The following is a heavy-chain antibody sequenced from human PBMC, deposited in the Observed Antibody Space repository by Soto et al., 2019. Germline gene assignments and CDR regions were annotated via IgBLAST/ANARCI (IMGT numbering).Heavy chain of an antibody. Sequence: EVQLVESGGALVQPGGSLRLSCTASGFTFDDYAIHWVRQAPGKGLEWIPGISWNGDATGYAVSVKGRFTISRDNAKNSLYLQMNSLRTEDTAMYFCANLPLYGSGFDCWGQGTLVTVAS. CDR2: ISWNGDAT. CDR3: ANLPLYGSGFDC. D-gene: IGHD3-10*01. J-gene: IGHJ4*02. V-gene: IGHV3-9*01. CDR1: GFTFDDYA.